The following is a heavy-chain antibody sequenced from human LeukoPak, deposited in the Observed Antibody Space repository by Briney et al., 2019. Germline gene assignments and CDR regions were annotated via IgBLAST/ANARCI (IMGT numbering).Heavy chain of an antibody. J-gene: IGHJ4*02. CDR1: GFTFSSYA. CDR2: ISYDGSNK. D-gene: IGHD2-15*01. CDR3: APGYCGGGSCSPPLFDY. Sequence: GGSLRLSCAASGFTFSSYAMHWVRQAPGKGLEWVAVISYDGSNKYYADSVKGRFTISRDNSKNTLYLQMNSLRAEDTAVYYCAPGYCGGGSCSPPLFDYWGQGTLVTVSS. V-gene: IGHV3-30*04.